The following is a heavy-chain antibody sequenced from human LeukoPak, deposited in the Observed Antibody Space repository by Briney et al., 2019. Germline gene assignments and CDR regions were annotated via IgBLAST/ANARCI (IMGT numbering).Heavy chain of an antibody. CDR1: GGSISSSSYY. CDR2: IFYTGST. J-gene: IGHJ6*03. Sequence: SETLPLTCTVSGGSISSSSYYWGWIRQPPGKGLEWIGSIFYTGSTYYNPSLKSRVTISVDTSKNQFSLKLSSVTAADTAVYYCARLHYGGNYGYYYYYMDVWGKGTTVTVSS. V-gene: IGHV4-39*01. CDR3: ARLHYGGNYGYYYYYMDV. D-gene: IGHD4-23*01.